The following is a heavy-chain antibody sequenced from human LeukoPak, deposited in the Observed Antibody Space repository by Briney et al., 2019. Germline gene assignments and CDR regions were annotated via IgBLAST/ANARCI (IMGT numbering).Heavy chain of an antibody. CDR1: GFTFRNAW. Sequence: GGSLRLSCTASGFTFRNAWMSCVPDAPRKAVEWVGLIKSKTDSGTTDYAAPVKGRFTISRDDSKNTLYLQMNSLKTEDTAVYYCIRLWFGEFIWGQGTMVSVSS. CDR3: IRLWFGEFI. V-gene: IGHV3-15*01. D-gene: IGHD3-10*01. J-gene: IGHJ3*02. CDR2: IKSKTDSGTT.